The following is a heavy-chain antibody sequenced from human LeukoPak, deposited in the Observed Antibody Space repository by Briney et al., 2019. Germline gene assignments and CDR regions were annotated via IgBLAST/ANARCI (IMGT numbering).Heavy chain of an antibody. J-gene: IGHJ6*02. D-gene: IGHD3-9*01. CDR3: ARRPHYDILTGYYIDYGMDV. CDR1: GGSISSYY. Sequence: PSETLSLTCTVSGGSISSYYWSWIRQSPGKGLEWIGYIYYSGSTNYNPSLKSRVTISVDTSKNQFSLKLSSVTAADTAVYYCARRPHYDILTGYYIDYGMDVWGQGTTVTVSS. V-gene: IGHV4-59*01. CDR2: IYYSGST.